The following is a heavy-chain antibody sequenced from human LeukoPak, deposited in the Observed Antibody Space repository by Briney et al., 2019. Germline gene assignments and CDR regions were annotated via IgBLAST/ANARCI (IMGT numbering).Heavy chain of an antibody. CDR3: GRTRWPQSLFDY. D-gene: IGHD5-24*01. V-gene: IGHV4-34*01. CDR2: INHSGST. Sequence: SETLSLTCVVYVVSFGGYYWSWIRQPPGKGVEWMGEINHSGSTNYNPSLKGRVTISVDTSKNHFSLKLRSETAADTAVYYCGRTRWPQSLFDYWGQRTLVTVSS. CDR1: VVSFGGYY. J-gene: IGHJ4*02.